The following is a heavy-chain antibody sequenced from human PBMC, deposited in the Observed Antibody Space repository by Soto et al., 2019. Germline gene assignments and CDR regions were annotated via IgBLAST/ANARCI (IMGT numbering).Heavy chain of an antibody. Sequence: PGESLKISCKGSGYTFTSYWITWVRQMPGKGLEWMGRIDPSDSSTNYSPSFQGHVTISTDKSVSTAHLQWSSLKVSDTAMYYCAANGYTYGYQLGNWGQGTQVTVSS. CDR2: IDPSDSST. V-gene: IGHV5-10-1*01. D-gene: IGHD5-18*01. J-gene: IGHJ4*02. CDR3: AANGYTYGYQLGN. CDR1: GYTFTSYW.